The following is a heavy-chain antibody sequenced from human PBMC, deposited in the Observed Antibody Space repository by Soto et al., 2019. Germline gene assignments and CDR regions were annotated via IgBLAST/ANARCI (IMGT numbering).Heavy chain of an antibody. D-gene: IGHD2-15*01. CDR1: GYTFTSYY. J-gene: IGHJ5*02. Sequence: GASVKVSCKASGYTFTSYYMHCVRQAPGQGLEWMGIINPSGGSTSYAQKFQGRVTMTRDTSTSTVYMELSSLRSEDTAVYYCARDPCSGGSCYLNWFDPWGQGTLVTVSS. V-gene: IGHV1-46*01. CDR2: INPSGGST. CDR3: ARDPCSGGSCYLNWFDP.